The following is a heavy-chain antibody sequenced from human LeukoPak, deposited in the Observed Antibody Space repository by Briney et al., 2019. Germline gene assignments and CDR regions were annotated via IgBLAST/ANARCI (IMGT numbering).Heavy chain of an antibody. CDR3: AKRVYGPGPGY. CDR1: GFTASSDY. D-gene: IGHD3-10*01. CDR2: IYRDDSS. J-gene: IGHJ4*02. Sequence: PGGSLRLSCAASGFTASSDYMNWVRQAPGKGLEWVSVIYRDDSSYYADSVKGRFTTSRDNSKNTLYLQMNSLRAEDTAVYYCAKRVYGPGPGYWGQGTLVTVSS. V-gene: IGHV3-53*01.